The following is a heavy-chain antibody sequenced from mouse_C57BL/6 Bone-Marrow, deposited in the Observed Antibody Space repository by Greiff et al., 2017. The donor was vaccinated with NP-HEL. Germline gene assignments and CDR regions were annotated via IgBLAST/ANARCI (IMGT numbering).Heavy chain of an antibody. V-gene: IGHV14-4*01. CDR1: GFNIKDDY. CDR3: TAAVVADY. D-gene: IGHD1-1*01. Sequence: EVQLQQSGAELVRPGASVKLSCTASGFNIKDDYMHWVKQRPEQGLEWIGWIDPENGDTEYASKFQGKATITADTSSNTAYLQLSSLTSEDTAVYYCTAAVVADYWGQGTALPVSS. J-gene: IGHJ2*01. CDR2: IDPENGDT.